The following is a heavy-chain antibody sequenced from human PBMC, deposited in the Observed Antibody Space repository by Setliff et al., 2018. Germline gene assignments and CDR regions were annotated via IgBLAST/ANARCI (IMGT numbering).Heavy chain of an antibody. CDR2: IIPPLGLV. CDR3: ATQPLATAGRWFDP. CDR1: GGSFTNYA. Sequence: SVKVSCKASGGSFTNYAVSWVRQAHGQGLEWIGGIIPPLGLVDYAQKFQGNVTITADKVTDTAYMELNSLTSEDTAVYYCATQPLATAGRWFDPWGQGALVTVSS. V-gene: IGHV1-69*10. D-gene: IGHD6-13*01. J-gene: IGHJ5*02.